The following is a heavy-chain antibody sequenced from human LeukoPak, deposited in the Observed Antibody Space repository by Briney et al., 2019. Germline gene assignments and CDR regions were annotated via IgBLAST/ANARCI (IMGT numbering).Heavy chain of an antibody. Sequence: SETLSLTCAVSGGSISSSNWWSWVRQPPGKGLEWIGEIYHSGSTNYNPSLKSRVTISVDKSKNQFSLKLSSVTAADTAVYYCASISNYDSSGGFDYWGQGTLVTVSS. V-gene: IGHV4-4*02. CDR1: GGSISSSNW. CDR2: IYHSGST. J-gene: IGHJ4*02. CDR3: ASISNYDSSGGFDY. D-gene: IGHD3-22*01.